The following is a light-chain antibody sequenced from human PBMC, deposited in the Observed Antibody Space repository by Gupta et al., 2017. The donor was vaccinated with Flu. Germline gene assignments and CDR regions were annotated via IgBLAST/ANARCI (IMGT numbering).Light chain of an antibody. CDR3: QQYTSYPLA. CDR2: KTS. Sequence: DIQMTQSPPTLSASVGDRVTITCRASQSLNGWLAWYQQKPREAPKLLIYKTSSLKSGVPSRFSGSGSGTEFTLSISSLQPDDFATYYCQQYTSYPLAFGGGTKVEIK. CDR1: QSLNGW. J-gene: IGKJ4*01. V-gene: IGKV1-5*03.